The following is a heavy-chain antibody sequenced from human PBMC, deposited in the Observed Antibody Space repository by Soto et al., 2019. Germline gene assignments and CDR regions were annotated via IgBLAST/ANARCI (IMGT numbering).Heavy chain of an antibody. CDR2: ISYDGSNK. V-gene: IGHV3-30-3*01. CDR1: GFTFSSYA. J-gene: IGHJ6*02. CDR3: ARDLRAEPRYGMDV. D-gene: IGHD1-26*01. Sequence: QVQLVESGGGVVQPGRSLRLSCAASGFTFSSYAMHWVRQAPGKGLEWVAVISYDGSNKYYADSVKGRFTISRDNSKNTLYLQMNSLRAEDTAVYYCARDLRAEPRYGMDVWGHGTTVTVSS.